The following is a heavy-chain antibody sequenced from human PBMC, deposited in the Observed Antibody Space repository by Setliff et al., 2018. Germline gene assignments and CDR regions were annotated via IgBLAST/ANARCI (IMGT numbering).Heavy chain of an antibody. J-gene: IGHJ4*02. V-gene: IGHV1-69*13. Sequence: ASVKVSCKASGYTFTSYDINWVRQATGQGLELMGGIIPAFTTANHAPNFHDRLRITADESTSTAYMELSSLRSDDTAIYFCARHSGRYYVPGTFDSWGQGTLVTVSS. CDR1: GYTFTSYD. CDR2: IIPAFTTA. CDR3: ARHSGRYYVPGTFDS. D-gene: IGHD1-26*01.